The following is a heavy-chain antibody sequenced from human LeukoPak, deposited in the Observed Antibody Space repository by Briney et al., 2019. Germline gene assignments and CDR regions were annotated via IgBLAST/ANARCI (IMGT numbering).Heavy chain of an antibody. CDR1: GFTFSSYG. J-gene: IGHJ4*02. Sequence: GGSLRLSCAASGFTFSSYGMHWVRQAPGKGLEWVAVIWYDGSNKYYADSVKGRFTISRDNSKNTLYLQMNSLRAEDTAVYYCAREVGIRLPFDYWGQGTLVTASS. CDR2: IWYDGSNK. CDR3: AREVGIRLPFDY. V-gene: IGHV3-33*01. D-gene: IGHD2-21*01.